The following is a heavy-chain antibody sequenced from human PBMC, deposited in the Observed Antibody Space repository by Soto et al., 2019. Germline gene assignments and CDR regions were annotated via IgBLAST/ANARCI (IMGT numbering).Heavy chain of an antibody. J-gene: IGHJ2*01. V-gene: IGHV1-18*01. CDR2: ISAYNGNT. CDR3: SRVPPYSSSWYFDL. D-gene: IGHD6-13*01. CDR1: GYTFTNYD. Sequence: QVQLVQSGAEVKKPGASVKVSCKASGYTFTNYDINWVRQDPGQGLEWMGWISAYNGNTNYAQKLQGRFTMTTDTATSTAYMELRSLRSDDPAVYYCSRVPPYSSSWYFDLWGRGTLVTVSS.